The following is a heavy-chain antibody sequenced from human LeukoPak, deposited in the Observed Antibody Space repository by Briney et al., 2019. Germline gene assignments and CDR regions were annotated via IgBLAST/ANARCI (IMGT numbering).Heavy chain of an antibody. CDR2: ISGSGGST. D-gene: IGHD6-6*01. V-gene: IGHV3-23*01. J-gene: IGHJ5*02. CDR1: GFTFSSYA. Sequence: PGGSLRLSCAASGFTFSSYAMSWVRQAPGKGLEWVSAISGSGGSTYYADSVKGRFTISRDNSKNTLYLQMNSLRAEDTAVYYCAKAVGIIAARPEGWFDPWGQGTLVTVSS. CDR3: AKAVGIIAARPEGWFDP.